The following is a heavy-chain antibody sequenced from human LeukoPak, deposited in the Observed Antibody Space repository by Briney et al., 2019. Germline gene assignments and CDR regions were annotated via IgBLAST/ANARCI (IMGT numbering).Heavy chain of an antibody. CDR3: ARGPRITMVRGGQWYYYMDV. CDR1: GGSISSYY. CDR2: IYYSGST. Sequence: SETLSLTCTVSGGSISSYYWSWIRQPPGKGLEWIGYIYYSGSTNYNPSLKSRVTISVETSKNQFSLKLSSVTAANTAVYYCARGPRITMVRGGQWYYYMDVWGKGTTVTISS. D-gene: IGHD3-10*01. J-gene: IGHJ6*03. V-gene: IGHV4-59*01.